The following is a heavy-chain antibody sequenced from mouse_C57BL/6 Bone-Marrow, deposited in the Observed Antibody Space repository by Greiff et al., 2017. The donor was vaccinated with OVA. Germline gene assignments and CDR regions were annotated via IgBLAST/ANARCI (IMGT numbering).Heavy chain of an antibody. D-gene: IGHD1-1*01. V-gene: IGHV2-2*01. Sequence: QVQLQQSGPGLVQPSQSLSITCTVSGFSLTSYGVHWVRQSPGKGLEWLGVIWSGGSTDYNAAFIARLSISKDNSKSQVFFKMNSLQADDTAIYYCAGNADYYGSSYGYFDVWGTGTTVTVSS. CDR3: AGNADYYGSSYGYFDV. CDR1: GFSLTSYG. J-gene: IGHJ1*03. CDR2: IWSGGST.